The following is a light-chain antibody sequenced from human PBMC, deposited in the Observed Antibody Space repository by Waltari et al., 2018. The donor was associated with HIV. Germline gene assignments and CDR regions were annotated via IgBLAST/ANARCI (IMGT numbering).Light chain of an antibody. CDR3: QQSYTTPRT. J-gene: IGKJ1*01. V-gene: IGKV1-39*01. Sequence: DIQMTQSPSSLSASVGDRVTITCRASQSISGYLNWYQQKPGKAPNLLIYTESSLQSGVPSRFSGSGFGTDFTLTISSLQPEDFATYYCQQSYTTPRTFGQGTKVEIK. CDR1: QSISGY. CDR2: TES.